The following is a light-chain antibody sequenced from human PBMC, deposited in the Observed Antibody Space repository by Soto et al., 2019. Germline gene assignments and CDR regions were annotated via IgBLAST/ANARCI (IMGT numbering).Light chain of an antibody. Sequence: QSALTQPASVSGSPGQSITISCTGTSSDVGSYNYVSWYQQYPGKAPKLMIYDVSNRPSGVSYRFSGSKSGNTASLTISGLQAEDEDDYYWSSYTTSSGHVVFGGGTKLTVL. J-gene: IGLJ2*01. V-gene: IGLV2-14*01. CDR1: SSDVGSYNY. CDR3: SSYTTSSGHVV. CDR2: DVS.